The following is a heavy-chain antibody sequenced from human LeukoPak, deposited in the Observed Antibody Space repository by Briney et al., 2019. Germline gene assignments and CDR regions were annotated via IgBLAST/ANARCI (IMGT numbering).Heavy chain of an antibody. J-gene: IGHJ3*02. CDR3: ARGGPYYYDSSGYVSDAFDI. D-gene: IGHD3-22*01. CDR2: IGTAGDT. Sequence: GGSLRLSCAASGFTFSSYDMHWVRQATGKGLEWVSAIGTAGDTYYPGSVKGRFTISRENAKNSFYLQMNSLRAGDTAVYYGARGGPYYYDSSGYVSDAFDIWGQGTMVTVSS. V-gene: IGHV3-13*01. CDR1: GFTFSSYD.